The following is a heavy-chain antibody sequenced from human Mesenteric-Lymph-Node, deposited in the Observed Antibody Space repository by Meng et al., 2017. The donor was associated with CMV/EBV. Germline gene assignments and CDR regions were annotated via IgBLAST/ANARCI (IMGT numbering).Heavy chain of an antibody. J-gene: IGHJ4*02. V-gene: IGHV3-30*02. Sequence: GGSLRLSCAASGFTFSNYGMNWVRQAPGKGLEWVAFIRHDGDNEYYAESVKGRFSISRDNSKNTLYLHINSLRAEDTAVYYCARDTPNWGFDGAFDYWGQGTLVTVSS. D-gene: IGHD7-27*01. CDR2: IRHDGDNE. CDR3: ARDTPNWGFDGAFDY. CDR1: GFTFSNYG.